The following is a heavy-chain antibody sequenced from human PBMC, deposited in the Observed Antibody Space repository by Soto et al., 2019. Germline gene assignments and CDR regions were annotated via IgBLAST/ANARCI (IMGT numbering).Heavy chain of an antibody. CDR1: GFTLSSYG. V-gene: IGHV3-33*01. J-gene: IGHJ5*02. Sequence: QVQLVESGGGVVQPGRSLRLSCAASGFTLSSYGMHWVRQAPGKGLEWVAVIWYDGSNKYYADSVKGRFTISRDNSKNALYLQMNSLRAEDTAVYYCARGDRRAGSNRNWFDPWGQGTLVTVSS. CDR2: IWYDGSNK. CDR3: ARGDRRAGSNRNWFDP. D-gene: IGHD1-26*01.